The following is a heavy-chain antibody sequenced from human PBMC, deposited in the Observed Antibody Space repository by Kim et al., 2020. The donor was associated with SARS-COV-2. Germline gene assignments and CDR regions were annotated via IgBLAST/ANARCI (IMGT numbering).Heavy chain of an antibody. CDR1: GFSFNNSP. D-gene: IGHD2-2*02. Sequence: GGSLRLSCAASGFSFNNSPMHWVRQAPGKGLEWVTFISYDGSNEFYAGSVKGRFTISRDNSKNTLYVQMNSLRSEDTAIYYCARDYCSSNSCYIDVWGPG. J-gene: IGHJ3*01. CDR2: ISYDGSNE. V-gene: IGHV3-30-3*01. CDR3: ARDYCSSNSCYIDV.